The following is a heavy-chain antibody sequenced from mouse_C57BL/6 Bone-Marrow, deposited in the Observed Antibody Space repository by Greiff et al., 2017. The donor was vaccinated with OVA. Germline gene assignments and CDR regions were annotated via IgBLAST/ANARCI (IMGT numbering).Heavy chain of an antibody. CDR1: GFTFSSYA. J-gene: IGHJ1*03. D-gene: IGHD4-1*01. CDR3: ARDNWGWYFDV. V-gene: IGHV5-4*01. Sequence: EVKVVESGGGLVKPGGSLKLSCAASGFTFSSYAMSWVRQTPEKRLEWVATISDGGSYTYYPDNVKGRCTISRDNAKNNLYLQMSHLKSEDTAMYYCARDNWGWYFDVWGTGTTVTVSS. CDR2: ISDGGSYT.